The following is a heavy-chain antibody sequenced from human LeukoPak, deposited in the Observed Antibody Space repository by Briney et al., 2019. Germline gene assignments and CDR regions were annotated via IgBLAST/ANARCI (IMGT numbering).Heavy chain of an antibody. D-gene: IGHD5-18*01. Sequence: ASVKVSCKASGYTFTGYYMHWVRQAPGQGLEWMGWINPNSGGTNYAQKFQGRVTMTTDTSTSTAYMELRSLRSDDTAVYYCARDSLHSYSFLWGQGTLVTVSS. CDR1: GYTFTGYY. V-gene: IGHV1-2*02. CDR2: INPNSGGT. CDR3: ARDSLHSYSFL. J-gene: IGHJ4*02.